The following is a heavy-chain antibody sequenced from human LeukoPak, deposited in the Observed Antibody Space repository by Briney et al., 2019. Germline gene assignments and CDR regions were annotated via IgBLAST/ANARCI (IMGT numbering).Heavy chain of an antibody. CDR3: ARGGYYGSGNDFRFDP. D-gene: IGHD3-10*01. CDR1: GGSISSSSYY. CDR2: IYYSGST. Sequence: SETLSVTCTVSGGSISSSSYYWSWIRQPPGKGLEWIGYIYYSGSTNYKPSLKSRVTISVDTSKNQFSLKLSSVTAADTAVYYRARGGYYGSGNDFRFDPWGQGTLVTVSS. J-gene: IGHJ5*02. V-gene: IGHV4-61*01.